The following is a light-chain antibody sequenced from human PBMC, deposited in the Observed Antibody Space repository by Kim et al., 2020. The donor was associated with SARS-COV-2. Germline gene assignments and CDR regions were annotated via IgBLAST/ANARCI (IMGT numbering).Light chain of an antibody. Sequence: QTATLTCTGTSSDVGNEGATWLQQHQGHPPKLLSSRNNNRPSGISERFSASRSGDTASLTITGLQPEDEADYYCSAWDSSLSAWVFGGGTQLTIL. CDR2: RNN. J-gene: IGLJ3*02. V-gene: IGLV10-54*01. CDR3: SAWDSSLSAWV. CDR1: SSDVGNEG.